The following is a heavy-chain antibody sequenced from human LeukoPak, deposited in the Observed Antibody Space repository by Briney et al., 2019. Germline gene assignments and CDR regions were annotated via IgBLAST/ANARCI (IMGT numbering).Heavy chain of an antibody. CDR3: ATIVVVTAAVADDY. V-gene: IGHV1-8*01. CDR1: GYTFTSYD. Sequence: ASVKVSCKASGYTFTSYDINWVRQATGQGLEWMGWMNPNSGNTGYAQKFQGRVTMTRNTSISTAYMELSSLRSEDTAVYYCATIVVVTAAVADDYWGQGTLVTVSS. CDR2: MNPNSGNT. D-gene: IGHD2-21*02. J-gene: IGHJ4*02.